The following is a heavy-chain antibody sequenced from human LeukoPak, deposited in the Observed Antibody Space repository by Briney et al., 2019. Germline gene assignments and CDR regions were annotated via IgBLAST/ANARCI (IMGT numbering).Heavy chain of an antibody. CDR3: ARGPAAGTSRAFDI. CDR2: INPNSGGT. J-gene: IGHJ3*02. CDR1: GYTFTSYY. V-gene: IGHV1-2*02. Sequence: ASVKVSCKASGYTFTSYYMHWVRQAPGQGLEWMGWINPNSGGTNYAQKFQGRVTMTRDTSISTAYMELSGLRSDDTAVYYCARGPAAGTSRAFDIWGQGTMVTVSS. D-gene: IGHD6-13*01.